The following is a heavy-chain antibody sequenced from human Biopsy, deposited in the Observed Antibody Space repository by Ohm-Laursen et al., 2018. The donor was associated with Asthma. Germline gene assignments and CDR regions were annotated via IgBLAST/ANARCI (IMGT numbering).Heavy chain of an antibody. CDR1: GFTFSRYV. D-gene: IGHD3-9*01. V-gene: IGHV3-30*04. J-gene: IGHJ6*02. CDR3: AREPIKATYFYGMDV. CDR2: ISNDGKNE. Sequence: SLRLSCAASGFTFSRYVIHWVRQAPGKGLEGVPVISNDGKNEYYGDSVKGRFTISRDKSKSTLYLQLSSLRAEDTAVYFCAREPIKATYFYGMDVWGQGTTVTVSS.